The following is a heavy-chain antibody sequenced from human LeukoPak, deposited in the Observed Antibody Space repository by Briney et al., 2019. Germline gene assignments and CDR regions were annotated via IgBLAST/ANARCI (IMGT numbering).Heavy chain of an antibody. V-gene: IGHV3-48*04. J-gene: IGHJ5*02. CDR3: AKGSSGYFVDL. CDR1: GFTFSSYS. Sequence: GGSLRLSCAASGFTFSSYSMNWVRQAPGKGLEWVSYISSSSSTIYYADSVKGRFTISRDNAKNSLYLQMNSLRAEDTALYYCAKGSSGYFVDLWGQGTLVTVSS. D-gene: IGHD3-22*01. CDR2: ISSSSSTI.